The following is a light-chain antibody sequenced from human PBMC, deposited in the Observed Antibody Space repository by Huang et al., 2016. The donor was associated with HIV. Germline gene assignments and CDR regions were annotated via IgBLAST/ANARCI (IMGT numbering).Light chain of an antibody. CDR2: KVS. J-gene: IGKJ2*01. CDR3: MQDTHWPPT. Sequence: DVVMTQSPFSLPVTLGQPASISCRSSQSLVHSDGKTYLTWLQQRPGQSPWRLIYKVSIRDSGVPDIFSGSGSGTDFSLNISRVEADDVAVYYCMQDTHWPPTFGQGTKLEIK. V-gene: IGKV2-30*02. CDR1: QSLVHSDGKTY.